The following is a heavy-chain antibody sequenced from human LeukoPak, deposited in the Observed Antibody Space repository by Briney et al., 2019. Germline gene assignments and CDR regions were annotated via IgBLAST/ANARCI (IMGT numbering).Heavy chain of an antibody. J-gene: IGHJ4*02. CDR3: VKDANYFDSGSYMVPFDS. CDR1: GFTFSRCA. V-gene: IGHV3-23*01. Sequence: GGSLRLSCAASGFTFSRCAMGWVRQIPGKGLEWVAGIGGSDGKTYYADPVKGRFDISRDNSKNSLYLQLNSLRSDDTAIYYCVKDANYFDSGSYMVPFDSWGQGTLVTVSS. CDR2: IGGSDGKT. D-gene: IGHD3-22*01.